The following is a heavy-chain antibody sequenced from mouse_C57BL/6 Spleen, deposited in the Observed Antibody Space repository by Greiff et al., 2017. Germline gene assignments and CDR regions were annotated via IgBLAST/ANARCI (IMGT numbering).Heavy chain of an antibody. J-gene: IGHJ1*03. Sequence: VQLQQSGPELVKPGASVKMSCKASGYTFTDYNMHWVKQSHGTSLEWIGYINPNNGGTSYNQKFKGKATLTVNKSSSTAYMELRSLTSEDSAVYYCARERNFSTTVVANRDCYFEVWGTGTTVTVSS. V-gene: IGHV1-22*01. D-gene: IGHD1-1*01. CDR2: INPNNGGT. CDR3: ARERNFSTTVVANRDCYFEV. CDR1: GYTFTDYN.